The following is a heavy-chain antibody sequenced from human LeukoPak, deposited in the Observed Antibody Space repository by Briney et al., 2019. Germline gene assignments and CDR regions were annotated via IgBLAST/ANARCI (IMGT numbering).Heavy chain of an antibody. CDR2: INPNSGGT. CDR1: GYTFTVYY. CDR3: ARLHTVTTSYYFDY. Sequence: ASVKVSCKASGYTFTVYYMHWVRQAPGQGLEWMGWINPNSGGTNYAQKFQGRVTMTRDTSISTAYMELSRLRSDDTAVYYCARLHTVTTSYYFDYWGQGTLVTVSS. V-gene: IGHV1-2*02. J-gene: IGHJ4*02. D-gene: IGHD4-17*01.